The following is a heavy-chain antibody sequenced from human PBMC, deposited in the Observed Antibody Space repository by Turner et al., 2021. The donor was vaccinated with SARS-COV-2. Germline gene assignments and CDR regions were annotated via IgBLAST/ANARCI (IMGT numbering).Heavy chain of an antibody. CDR3: ARLHTSSWYFDY. Sequence: EVQLMESGGCLVQPGGSLSLSCAASGFPFSSYWMSWVRQATGKGLEWVANIKQDGSEKYYVDSVKGRFTISRDNDKNSLYLQMNSLRAEDTAVYYCARLHTSSWYFDYWGQGTLVTVSS. CDR1: GFPFSSYW. D-gene: IGHD6-13*01. J-gene: IGHJ4*02. V-gene: IGHV3-7*03. CDR2: IKQDGSEK.